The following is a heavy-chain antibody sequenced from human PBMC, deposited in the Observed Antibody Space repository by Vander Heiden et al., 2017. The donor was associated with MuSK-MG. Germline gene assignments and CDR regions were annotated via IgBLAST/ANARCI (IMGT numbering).Heavy chain of an antibody. Sequence: VQLLESGGGLVQTGGSLRVSSAASGFTFSNYAMSWVRQAPGKGLEWVSSISGSSGSTYYADSVKGRFTISRDNSKNTLYMQMNDLRVEDTAVYYCAKDKQWLVHDYWGQGTLVTVTS. D-gene: IGHD6-19*01. CDR2: ISGSSGST. CDR3: AKDKQWLVHDY. CDR1: GFTFSNYA. V-gene: IGHV3-23*01. J-gene: IGHJ4*02.